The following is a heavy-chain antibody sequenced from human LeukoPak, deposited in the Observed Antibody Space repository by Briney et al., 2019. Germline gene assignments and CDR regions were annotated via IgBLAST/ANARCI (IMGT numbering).Heavy chain of an antibody. CDR2: IKHSGSA. J-gene: IGHJ4*02. V-gene: IGHV4-34*01. Sequence: SETLSITCAVYGGSFSSYYWSWIRQPPGKGVEWIGEIKHSGSANYNPSLKSRVTISVDTSKNQFSLKLSSVTAADTAVYYCARGGPGYSSSWYRVRGGYFDYWGQGTLVTVSS. CDR1: GGSFSSYY. CDR3: ARGGPGYSSSWYRVRGGYFDY. D-gene: IGHD6-13*01.